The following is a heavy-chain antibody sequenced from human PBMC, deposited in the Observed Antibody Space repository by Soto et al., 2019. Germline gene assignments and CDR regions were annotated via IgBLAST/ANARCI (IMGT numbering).Heavy chain of an antibody. Sequence: ETLSLTCTVSVDSISSNYCSWFRQPPGKGLQWIGYVSNGGGTNYNPSLWSRVTISLDTSKNQVSLRLTSVTAGDTAVYFCARGSINVGAQVNDCWGQGTLVTVSS. CDR2: VSNGGGT. J-gene: IGHJ4*02. CDR3: ARGSINVGAQVNDC. D-gene: IGHD1-26*01. V-gene: IGHV4-59*01. CDR1: VDSISSNY.